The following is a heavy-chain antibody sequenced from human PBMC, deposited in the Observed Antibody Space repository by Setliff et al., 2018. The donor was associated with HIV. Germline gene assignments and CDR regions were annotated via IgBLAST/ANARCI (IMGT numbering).Heavy chain of an antibody. CDR2: IYYSGST. CDR3: ARQWPYYYYMDV. V-gene: IGHV4-39*01. CDR1: GGSISSSSYY. D-gene: IGHD5-12*01. Sequence: SETLSLTCTVSGGSISSSSYYWGWIRQPPGKGLGWIGSIYYSGSTYYNPSLKSRVTISVDTSKNQFSLKLSSVTAADTAVYYCARQWPYYYYMDVWGKGTTVTVSS. J-gene: IGHJ6*03.